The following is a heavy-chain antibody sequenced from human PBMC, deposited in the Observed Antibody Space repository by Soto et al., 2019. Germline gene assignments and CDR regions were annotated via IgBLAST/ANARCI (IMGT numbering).Heavy chain of an antibody. Sequence: GASVKVSCKASGYTFTSYDINWVRQATGQGLEWMGWMNPNSGNTGFAQKFQGRVTMTRNTSLSTAYMELSSLRSEDTAVYYCARGPGPREQWLVPVYWGQGTLVTVSS. V-gene: IGHV1-8*01. CDR2: MNPNSGNT. J-gene: IGHJ4*02. CDR3: ARGPGPREQWLVPVY. CDR1: GYTFTSYD. D-gene: IGHD6-19*01.